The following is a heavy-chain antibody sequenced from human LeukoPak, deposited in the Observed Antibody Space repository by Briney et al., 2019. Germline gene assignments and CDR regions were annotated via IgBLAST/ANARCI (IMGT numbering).Heavy chain of an antibody. CDR2: IYHSGST. CDR3: ARVEMVRGVMHAFDI. V-gene: IGHV4-38-2*01. J-gene: IGHJ3*02. Sequence: SETLSLTCAVSGYSISSGYYWGWIRQPPGKGLEWIGSIYHSGSTYYNPPLKSRVTISVDTSKNQFSLKLSSVTAADTAVYYCARVEMVRGVMHAFDIWGQGTMVTVSS. CDR1: GYSISSGYY. D-gene: IGHD3-10*01.